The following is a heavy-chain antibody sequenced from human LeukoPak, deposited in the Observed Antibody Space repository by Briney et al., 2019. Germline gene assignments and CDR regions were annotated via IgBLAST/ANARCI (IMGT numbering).Heavy chain of an antibody. V-gene: IGHV5-51*01. Sequence: GESLKISCKGSGYNFTNYWIGWVRQMPGKGLEWMGITYPGDSDTRYSPSFQGQVTISADKSISTAYLQWSSLKASDTAMYYCARRSSYDSSNFDYWGQGTLVTVSS. J-gene: IGHJ4*02. CDR3: ARRSSYDSSNFDY. CDR2: TYPGDSDT. D-gene: IGHD3-22*01. CDR1: GYNFTNYW.